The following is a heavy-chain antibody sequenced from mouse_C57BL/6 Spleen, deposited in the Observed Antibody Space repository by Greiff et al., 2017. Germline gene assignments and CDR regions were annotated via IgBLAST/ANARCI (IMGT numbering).Heavy chain of an antibody. J-gene: IGHJ4*01. CDR3: ARTAQATDYYAMDY. Sequence: VQLQQPGAELVKPGASVKLSCKASGYTFTSYWMHWVKQRPGRGLEWIGRIDPNSGGTKYNEKFKSKATLTVDKSSSTAYMQLSSLTSEDSAVYYCARTAQATDYYAMDYWGQGTSVTVSS. D-gene: IGHD3-2*02. CDR1: GYTFTSYW. V-gene: IGHV1-62-3*01. CDR2: IDPNSGGT.